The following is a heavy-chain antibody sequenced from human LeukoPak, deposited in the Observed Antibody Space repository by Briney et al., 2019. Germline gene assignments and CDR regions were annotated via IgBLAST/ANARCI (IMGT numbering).Heavy chain of an antibody. J-gene: IGHJ4*02. Sequence: ASVKVSCKASGYTFTGYYMHWVRQAPGQGLEWMGWINPNSGGTNYAQKFQGRVTMTRDTSISTAYTELSRLRSDDSAVYYCARDFNYYGSGSFPDYWGQGTLVTVSS. CDR2: INPNSGGT. D-gene: IGHD3-10*01. V-gene: IGHV1-2*02. CDR3: ARDFNYYGSGSFPDY. CDR1: GYTFTGYY.